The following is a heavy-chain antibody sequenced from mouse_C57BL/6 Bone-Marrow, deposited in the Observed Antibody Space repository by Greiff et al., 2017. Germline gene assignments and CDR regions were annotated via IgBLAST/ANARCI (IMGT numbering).Heavy chain of an antibody. CDR3: ARRNYGSSPYAMDY. J-gene: IGHJ4*01. V-gene: IGHV2-2*01. CDR2: IWSGGST. D-gene: IGHD1-1*01. Sequence: QVQLQQSGPGLVQPSQSLSITCTVSGFSLTSYGVHWVRQSPGKGLEWLGVIWSGGSTDYNAAFISRLSISKDNSKCQVFFKMNSLQADDTAIYYCARRNYGSSPYAMDYWGQGTSVTVSS. CDR1: GFSLTSYG.